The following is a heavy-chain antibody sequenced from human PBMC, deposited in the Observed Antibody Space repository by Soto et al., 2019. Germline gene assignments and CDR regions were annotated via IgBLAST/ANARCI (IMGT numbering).Heavy chain of an antibody. D-gene: IGHD6-19*01. CDR2: IYSGGRT. CDR3: ATSIANNGWYSYFEH. J-gene: IGHJ4*02. CDR1: EFTVNSKY. V-gene: IGHV3-66*01. Sequence: HPGGSLRLSCAASEFTVNSKYMSWVRQAPGKGLEWVSVIYSGGRTYYADSVKGRFIISSDNSKNTVYLQMNSLRAEDTAIYYCATSIANNGWYSYFEHWGQGTPVTVSS.